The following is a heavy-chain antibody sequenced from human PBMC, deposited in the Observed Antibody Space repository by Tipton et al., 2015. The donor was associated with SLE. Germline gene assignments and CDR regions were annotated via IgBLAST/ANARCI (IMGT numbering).Heavy chain of an antibody. V-gene: IGHV4-59*12. Sequence: TLSLTCTVSGGSIRNYFWHWIRQSPGKGLEWIGYVYDSGTTKYNPSLKSRLTISVDTSKSHFSLKLRSVTAADTAVYYCARDEYRYDATGYHLLGHFDFWGQGTLVTVSS. J-gene: IGHJ4*02. CDR2: VYDSGTT. D-gene: IGHD3-22*01. CDR3: ARDEYRYDATGYHLLGHFDF. CDR1: GGSIRNYF.